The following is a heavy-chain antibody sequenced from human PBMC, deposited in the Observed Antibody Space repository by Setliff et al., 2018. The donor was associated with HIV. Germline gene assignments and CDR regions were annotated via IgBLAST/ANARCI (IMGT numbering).Heavy chain of an antibody. Sequence: SETLSLTCTVSGGSISSGSYYWSWIRQPAGKGLEWIGYVYYDGSTKHNPSLESRVTISVDTSKNQFSLKVSSVTAADTAVYYCARDRSSGGYTYGLIDYWGQGRLVTVSS. CDR1: GGSISSGSYY. CDR2: VYYDGST. J-gene: IGHJ4*02. V-gene: IGHV4-61*10. D-gene: IGHD5-18*01. CDR3: ARDRSSGGYTYGLIDY.